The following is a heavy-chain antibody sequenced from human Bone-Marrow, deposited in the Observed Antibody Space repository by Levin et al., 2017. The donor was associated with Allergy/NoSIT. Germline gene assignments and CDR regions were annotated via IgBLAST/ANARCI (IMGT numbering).Heavy chain of an antibody. CDR1: GGSISIGGYY. D-gene: IGHD3-22*01. Sequence: SETLSLTCSVSGGSISIGGYYWSWIRHHPGKGLEWIGNIYYSGSTYYNPALKSRVTISVDTSKNEFSLKLSSGTAADAAVYFCASEPTKPRKIVGQSPWYFDLWGRGTLVTVSS. CDR3: ASEPTKPRKIVGQSPWYFDL. J-gene: IGHJ2*01. CDR2: IYYSGST. V-gene: IGHV4-31*03.